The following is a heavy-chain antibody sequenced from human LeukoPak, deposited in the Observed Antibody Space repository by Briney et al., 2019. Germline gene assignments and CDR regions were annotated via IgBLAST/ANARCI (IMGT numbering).Heavy chain of an antibody. CDR2: IHSDGGST. Sequence: GESLRLSCAASGFTFSTYWMHWVRQAPGKGLVWVSRIHSDGGSTSYADSVMGRFTISRDNSKSTLYLQMGSLRADDMAVYYCARGRDILTGPRAYWGQGTLVTVSS. CDR1: GFTFSTYW. CDR3: ARGRDILTGPRAY. D-gene: IGHD3-9*01. V-gene: IGHV3-74*01. J-gene: IGHJ4*02.